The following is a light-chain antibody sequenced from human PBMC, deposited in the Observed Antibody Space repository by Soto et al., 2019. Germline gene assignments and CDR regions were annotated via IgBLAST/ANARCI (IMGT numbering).Light chain of an antibody. CDR1: SSNIGSNT. CDR3: AAWDDSLNAFYV. Sequence: SVLTQPPSASGTPGQSVTISCSGSSSNIGSNTVNWYQQLPGTAPKLLIYSNNQRPSGVPDRFSGSKSGTSASLAISGLQSEDEADYYCAAWDDSLNAFYVFGTGTKVTVL. CDR2: SNN. V-gene: IGLV1-44*01. J-gene: IGLJ1*01.